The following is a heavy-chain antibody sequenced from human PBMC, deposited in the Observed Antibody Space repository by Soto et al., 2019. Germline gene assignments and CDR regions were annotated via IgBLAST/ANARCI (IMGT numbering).Heavy chain of an antibody. D-gene: IGHD2-15*01. CDR1: GFTFSSYG. Sequence: QVQLVESGGGVVQPGRSLRLSCAASGFTFSSYGMHWVRQAPGKGLEWVAVISYDGSNKYYADSVKGRFTISRDNSKNTLYLQMNSLRAEDTAVYYCAKGLGYCSSGSCQGDYYYGMDVWGQGTTVTVSS. CDR2: ISYDGSNK. CDR3: AKGLGYCSSGSCQGDYYYGMDV. V-gene: IGHV3-30*18. J-gene: IGHJ6*02.